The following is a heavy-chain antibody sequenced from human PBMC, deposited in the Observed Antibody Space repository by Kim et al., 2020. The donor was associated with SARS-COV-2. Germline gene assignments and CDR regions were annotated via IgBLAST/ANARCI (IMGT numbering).Heavy chain of an antibody. CDR1: GGSFSGYY. J-gene: IGHJ2*01. Sequence: SETLSLTCAVYGGSFSGYYWSWIRQPPGKGLEWIGEINHSGSTNYNPSLKSRVTISVDTSKNQFSLKLSSVTAADTAVYYCARETKGFHWYFDLWCRGTL. CDR2: INHSGST. CDR3: ARETKGFHWYFDL. V-gene: IGHV4-34*01.